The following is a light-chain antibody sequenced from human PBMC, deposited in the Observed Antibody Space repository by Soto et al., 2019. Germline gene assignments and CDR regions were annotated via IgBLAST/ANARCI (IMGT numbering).Light chain of an antibody. CDR3: QQANSFPIT. V-gene: IGKV1-12*01. CDR1: QGLNY. Sequence: DVQMTRCRGALSASVGGGCTIACRASQGLNYLAWYQHKPGKAPKLLIYEATNLPSGVPPRFSGSGSGTDFTLTINSLQPEDFATYFCQQANSFPITFGQGTRLEI. J-gene: IGKJ5*01. CDR2: EAT.